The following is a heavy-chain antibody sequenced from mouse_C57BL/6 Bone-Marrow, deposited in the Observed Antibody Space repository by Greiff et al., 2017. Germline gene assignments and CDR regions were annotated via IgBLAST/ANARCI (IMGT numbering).Heavy chain of an antibody. CDR2: IYPGNSDT. CDR1: GYTFTSYW. D-gene: IGHD1-1*01. Sequence: VQLQQSGTVLARPGASVKMSCKTSGYTFTSYWMHWVKQRPGQGLEWIGAIYPGNSDTSYNQKFKGKAKLTAVTSASTAYMELSSLTNEDSAVEYCAGPYGSSYDWYFDVWGTGTTVTVSS. J-gene: IGHJ1*03. V-gene: IGHV1-5*01. CDR3: AGPYGSSYDWYFDV.